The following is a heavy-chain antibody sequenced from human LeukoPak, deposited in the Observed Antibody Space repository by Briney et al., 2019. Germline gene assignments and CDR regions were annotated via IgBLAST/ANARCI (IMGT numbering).Heavy chain of an antibody. CDR2: ISSSGSTI. D-gene: IGHD4-23*01. Sequence: GGSLRLSCAASGFTFSDYYMSWIRQAPGKGLEWVSYISSSGSTIYYADSVKGRFTISRDNAQNSLYLQMNSLRAEDTAVYYCASALSSNSLFDYWGQGTLVTVSS. V-gene: IGHV3-11*04. CDR1: GFTFSDYY. CDR3: ASALSSNSLFDY. J-gene: IGHJ4*02.